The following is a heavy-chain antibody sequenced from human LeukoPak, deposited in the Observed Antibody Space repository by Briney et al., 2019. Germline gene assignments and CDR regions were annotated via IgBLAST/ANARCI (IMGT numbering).Heavy chain of an antibody. D-gene: IGHD6-13*01. CDR1: GGSISSYY. CDR2: IYYSGST. Sequence: SETLSLTCTVSGGSISSYYWSWIRQPPGKGLEWIGYIYYSGSTNYNPSLKSRVTISVDTSKNQFSLKLSSVTAADTAVYYCAKKGIEAAAPFDYWGQGTLVTVSS. V-gene: IGHV4-59*01. J-gene: IGHJ4*02. CDR3: AKKGIEAAAPFDY.